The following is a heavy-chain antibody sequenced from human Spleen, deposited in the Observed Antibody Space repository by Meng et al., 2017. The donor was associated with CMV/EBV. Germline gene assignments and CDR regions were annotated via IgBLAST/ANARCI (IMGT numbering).Heavy chain of an antibody. CDR3: ASGLDFWSGFYGFDS. V-gene: IGHV3-13*01. Sequence: GESLKISCAASGFTFSSNDMHWVRQTTGKGLEWVSAIGTAGDTYYPGSVKGRFTISRENAKNSFYLQMNSLRVEDTAVYYCASGLDFWSGFYGFDSWGQGTLVTVSS. J-gene: IGHJ5*01. CDR1: GFTFSSND. D-gene: IGHD3-3*01. CDR2: IGTAGDT.